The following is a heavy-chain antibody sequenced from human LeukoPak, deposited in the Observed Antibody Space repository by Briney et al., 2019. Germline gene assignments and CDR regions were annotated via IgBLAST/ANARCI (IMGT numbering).Heavy chain of an antibody. CDR2: ISSSSNTI. CDR3: ARTGGKYGSSSVWWFDP. V-gene: IGHV3-48*04. D-gene: IGHD6-6*01. J-gene: IGHJ5*02. CDR1: GFTFSSYS. Sequence: GGSLRLSCAASGFTFSSYSMNWVRQAPGKGLEWVSYISSSSNTIYYADSVKGRFTISRDNAKNSLYLQMNSLRAEDTAVYYCARTGGKYGSSSVWWFDPWGQGTLVTVSS.